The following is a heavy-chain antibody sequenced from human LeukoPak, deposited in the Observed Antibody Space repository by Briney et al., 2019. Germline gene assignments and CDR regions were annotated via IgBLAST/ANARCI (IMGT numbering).Heavy chain of an antibody. J-gene: IGHJ5*02. Sequence: GGSLRLSCAASGFTFSSDWMTWVRQAPGKGLEWVADINHGESEKYYVDSVKGRFTISRDNAKNLLFLQMNTLRAEDTAVYYCARERWRNPGDNWFDPWGQGTLVTVSS. D-gene: IGHD1-14*01. V-gene: IGHV3-7*01. CDR3: ARERWRNPGDNWFDP. CDR1: GFTFSSDW. CDR2: INHGESEK.